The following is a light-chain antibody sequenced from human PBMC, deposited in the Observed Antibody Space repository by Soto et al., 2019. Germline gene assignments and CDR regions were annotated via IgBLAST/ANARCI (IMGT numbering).Light chain of an antibody. CDR1: QSISSW. V-gene: IGKV1-5*01. J-gene: IGKJ3*01. CDR3: QQYNDSPT. Sequence: DIQMTQSPSTLSASVGDRVTITCRASQSISSWLAWYQQKPGKAPELLIYDASSLERGVPSRFSGSGSGTEFTLTISSLQPDDFATYYCQQYNDSPTFGPGTKVDIK. CDR2: DAS.